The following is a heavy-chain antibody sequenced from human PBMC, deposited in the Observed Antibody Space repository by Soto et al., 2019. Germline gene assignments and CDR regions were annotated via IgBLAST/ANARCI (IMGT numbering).Heavy chain of an antibody. D-gene: IGHD5-12*01. V-gene: IGHV4-34*01. J-gene: IGHJ4*02. Sequence: SETLSLTCAVYGGSFSGYYWSWIRQPPGKGLEWIGEINHSGSTNYNPSLKSRVTISVDTSKNQFSLKLSSVTAADTAVYYCAKDNSGYDPYYFDYWGQGTLVTVSS. CDR3: AKDNSGYDPYYFDY. CDR2: INHSGST. CDR1: GGSFSGYY.